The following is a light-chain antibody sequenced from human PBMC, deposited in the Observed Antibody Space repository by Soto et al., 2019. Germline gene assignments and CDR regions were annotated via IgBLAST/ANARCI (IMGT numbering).Light chain of an antibody. J-gene: IGLJ3*02. CDR2: EVS. CDR1: SSDVGGYNF. CDR3: ISYTSRSTWV. V-gene: IGLV2-14*01. Sequence: HSALTQPASVSGSPGQSITISCTGSSSDVGGYNFVSWYQHHPGNAPKLIIYEVSNRPSGVSNRFSGSKSGNTASLTISGLQAEDEADYYCISYTSRSTWVFGGGTKLTVL.